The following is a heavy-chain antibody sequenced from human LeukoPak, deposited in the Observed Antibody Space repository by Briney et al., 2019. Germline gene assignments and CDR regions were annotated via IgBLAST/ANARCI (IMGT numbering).Heavy chain of an antibody. D-gene: IGHD3-22*01. V-gene: IGHV3-23*01. CDR2: ISGSGSST. CDR3: AKDRTSYYYYDTSGRHFDY. Sequence: GSLRLSCAASGFTFSSYAMSWVRQAPGKGLEWVSGISGSGSSTYYADSVKGRFTISRDNSKNTLYLQMNSLRAEDTAVYYCAKDRTSYYYYDTSGRHFDYWGQGTLVTVSS. CDR1: GFTFSSYA. J-gene: IGHJ4*02.